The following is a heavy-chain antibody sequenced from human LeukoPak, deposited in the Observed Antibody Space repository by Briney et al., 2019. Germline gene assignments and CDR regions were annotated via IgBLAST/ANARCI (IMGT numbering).Heavy chain of an antibody. CDR1: GGSISSSNW. CDR3: AREGHYGDYRRFDY. Sequence: PSETLSLTCAVSGGSISSSNWWSWARQPPGKGLEWIGEIYHSGSTNYNPSLKSRVTISVDKSKNQFSLKLSSVTAADTAVYYCAREGHYGDYRRFDYWGQGTLVTVSS. J-gene: IGHJ4*02. D-gene: IGHD4-17*01. V-gene: IGHV4-4*02. CDR2: IYHSGST.